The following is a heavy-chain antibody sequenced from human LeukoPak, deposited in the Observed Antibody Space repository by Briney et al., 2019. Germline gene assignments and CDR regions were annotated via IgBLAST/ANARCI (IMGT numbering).Heavy chain of an antibody. D-gene: IGHD5-24*01. V-gene: IGHV4-59*11. CDR1: GGSISSHY. Sequence: PSETLSLTCTVSGGSISSHYWSWIRQPPGKGLEWIGYIYYSGSTNYKSSLKSRVTISVDTSKNQFSLKLSSVTAADTAVYYCARDNGYNRIDYWGQGTLVTVSS. CDR2: IYYSGST. J-gene: IGHJ4*02. CDR3: ARDNGYNRIDY.